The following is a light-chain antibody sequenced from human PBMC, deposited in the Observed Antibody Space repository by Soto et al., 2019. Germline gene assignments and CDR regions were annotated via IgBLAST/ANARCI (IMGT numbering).Light chain of an antibody. CDR2: KNN. Sequence: QPVLTQPPSASGTPGQRVTISCSGSSSNIGSNTVNWYQQLPGTAPKLLIYKNNQRPSGVPDRFSGSKSGTSASLAISGLQSEDEADYYCAAWDDSLNGHVVFGGGTKLTVL. J-gene: IGLJ2*01. V-gene: IGLV1-44*01. CDR1: SSNIGSNT. CDR3: AAWDDSLNGHVV.